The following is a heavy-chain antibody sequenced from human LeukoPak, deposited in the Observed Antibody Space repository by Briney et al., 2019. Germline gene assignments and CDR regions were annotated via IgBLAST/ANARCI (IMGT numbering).Heavy chain of an antibody. D-gene: IGHD3-22*01. CDR1: GASISNSNW. J-gene: IGHJ4*02. CDR2: IYHSGST. Sequence: SETLSLTCAVTGASISNSNWWSWVRQPPGKGLEWIGEIYHSGSTNYKPSLKSRATISVDKSKNQFSLRLSSVTAADTAVYYCASRAPRDNYNRYLPIDYWGQGTLVTVSS. CDR3: ASRAPRDNYNRYLPIDY. V-gene: IGHV4-4*02.